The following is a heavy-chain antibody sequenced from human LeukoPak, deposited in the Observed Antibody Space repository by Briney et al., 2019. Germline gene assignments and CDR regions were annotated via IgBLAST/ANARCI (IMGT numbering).Heavy chain of an antibody. CDR1: GFTFSSYA. Sequence: GGSLRLSCAVSGFTFSSYAMSWVRQAPGKGLEWVSVVSGSGGSTYYADSVKGRFTISRDNAKNSLYLQMNSLRAEDTAVYYCARDGGGYPPPPDYWGQGTLVTVSS. D-gene: IGHD3-16*02. J-gene: IGHJ4*02. V-gene: IGHV3-23*01. CDR3: ARDGGGYPPPPDY. CDR2: VSGSGGST.